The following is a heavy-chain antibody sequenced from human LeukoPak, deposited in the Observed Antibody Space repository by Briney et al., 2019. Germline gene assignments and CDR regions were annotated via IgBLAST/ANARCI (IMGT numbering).Heavy chain of an antibody. Sequence: KPSETLSLTCSVSGGSISSYYWSWIRQPPGKGLEWIGNIYYGGSTYYNPSLKSRVTMSVDTSKNQFSLRLSSVTAADTGVYYRARLWSILAVATIIGFDSWGQGTLVTVSS. V-gene: IGHV4-59*04. CDR3: ARLWSILAVATIIGFDS. D-gene: IGHD5-12*01. CDR2: IYYGGST. CDR1: GGSISSYY. J-gene: IGHJ4*02.